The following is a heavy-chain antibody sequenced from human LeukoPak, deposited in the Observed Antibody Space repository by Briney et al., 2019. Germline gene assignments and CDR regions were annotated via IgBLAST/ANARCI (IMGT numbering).Heavy chain of an antibody. CDR1: GFSFSSHS. Sequence: GGSLRLSCAASGFSFSSHSMNWVRQAPGKGLEWVSYISGSSTTIDYADSAKGRFVISRDNAKKSLYLQMNNLRAEDTAVYCCARDQDWAFDYWGQGILVTVSS. CDR3: ARDQDWAFDY. J-gene: IGHJ4*02. CDR2: ISGSSTTI. V-gene: IGHV3-48*01. D-gene: IGHD3/OR15-3a*01.